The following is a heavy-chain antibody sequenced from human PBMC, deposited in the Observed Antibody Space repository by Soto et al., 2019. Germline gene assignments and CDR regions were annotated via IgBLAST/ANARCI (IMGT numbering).Heavy chain of an antibody. D-gene: IGHD4-17*01. Sequence: QVQLVQSGAEVKKPGSSVKVSCKASGGTFSSYTISWVRQAPGQGLEWMGRIIPILGIANYAQKFQGRVTITADKSTSTAYMELSSLRSEDTAVYYCARDYVYGERYFDLWGRGTLVTVSS. V-gene: IGHV1-69*08. CDR1: GGTFSSYT. CDR3: ARDYVYGERYFDL. J-gene: IGHJ2*01. CDR2: IIPILGIA.